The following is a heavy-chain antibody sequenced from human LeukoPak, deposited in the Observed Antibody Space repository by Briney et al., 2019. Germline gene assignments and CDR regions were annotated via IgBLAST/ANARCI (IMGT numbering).Heavy chain of an antibody. CDR1: GYTFTSYG. Sequence: ASVKVSCKASGYTFTSYGISWVRQAPGQGLEWMGWISAYNGNTNYAQKLQGRVTMTTDTSTSTAYMELRSLRSDDTAVYYCAKDFYGDDVKDAFDICGQGTMVTVSS. V-gene: IGHV1-18*01. J-gene: IGHJ3*02. CDR3: AKDFYGDDVKDAFDI. CDR2: ISAYNGNT. D-gene: IGHD4-17*01.